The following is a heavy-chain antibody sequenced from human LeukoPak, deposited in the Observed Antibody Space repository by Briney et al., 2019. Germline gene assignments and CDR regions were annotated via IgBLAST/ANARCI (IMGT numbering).Heavy chain of an antibody. Sequence: GGSLRLSCAASGFTFSDYWMSWVRQAPGKGPEWVANISQGGSDQYYVDSLKGRFTISRDNAKNLLFLQMNGVTAEDTAVYYCAATNWFDPWGQGTLVTVSS. CDR3: AATNWFDP. D-gene: IGHD1-26*01. V-gene: IGHV3-7*01. J-gene: IGHJ5*02. CDR1: GFTFSDYW. CDR2: ISQGGSDQ.